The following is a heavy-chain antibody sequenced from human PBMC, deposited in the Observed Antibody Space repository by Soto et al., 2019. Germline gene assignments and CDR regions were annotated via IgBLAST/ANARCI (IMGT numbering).Heavy chain of an antibody. CDR1: GGTFSSYT. CDR3: ARGPVVLRYFYCFDRYYYYMDV. J-gene: IGHJ6*03. V-gene: IGHV1-69*02. CDR2: IIPILGIA. Sequence: QVQLVQSGAEVKKPGSSVKVSCKASGGTFSSYTISWVRQAPGQGLEWMGRIIPILGIANYAQKFQGRVTITADKSTSTAYMELSSLRSEDPAVYYCARGPVVLRYFYCFDRYYYYMDVWGKGTTVTVSS. D-gene: IGHD3-9*01.